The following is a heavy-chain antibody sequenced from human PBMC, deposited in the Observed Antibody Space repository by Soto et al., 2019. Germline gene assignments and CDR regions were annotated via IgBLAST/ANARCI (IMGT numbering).Heavy chain of an antibody. CDR3: ARRQSHDFYDRSIFVP. CDR2: IHYSGST. J-gene: IGHJ4*02. CDR1: GASISIGTDY. V-gene: IGHV4-39*01. Sequence: PSETLSHTCSVSGASISIGTDYRGWIRQPPGKGLEWIGNIHYSGSTYYNPSLKSRVNISVDTSKNQFSLKLSSVTAADTAMYYCARRQSHDFYDRSIFVPWGQGAQVTVSS. D-gene: IGHD3-22*01.